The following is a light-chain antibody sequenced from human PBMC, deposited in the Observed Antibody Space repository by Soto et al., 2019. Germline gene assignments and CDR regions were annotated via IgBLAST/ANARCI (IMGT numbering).Light chain of an antibody. CDR2: DVS. Sequence: QSALTQPASVSGSPGQSITISCTGTSSDVGGYNYVSWNQHHPGKAPKLMIFDVSNRPSGVSNRFSGSKSGNTASLTISGLQPEDEADYYCSSYTTSNTRQIVFGTGTKVTVL. J-gene: IGLJ1*01. CDR3: SSYTTSNTRQIV. CDR1: SSDVGGYNY. V-gene: IGLV2-14*03.